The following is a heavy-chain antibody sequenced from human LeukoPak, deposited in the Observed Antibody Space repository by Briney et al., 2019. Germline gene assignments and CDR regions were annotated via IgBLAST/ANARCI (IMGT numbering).Heavy chain of an antibody. CDR3: ARSDQRWLYSDY. CDR2: IYYTGST. Sequence: SETLSLTCTDSGGSISSGGYYWPWIRQHPGKGLEWIGYIYYTGSTFFNPSLKSRVIISVDTSKNQFSLKLSSVTAADTAVYYCARSDQRWLYSDYWGQGTLVTVSS. D-gene: IGHD5-24*01. CDR1: GGSISSGGYY. J-gene: IGHJ4*02. V-gene: IGHV4-31*03.